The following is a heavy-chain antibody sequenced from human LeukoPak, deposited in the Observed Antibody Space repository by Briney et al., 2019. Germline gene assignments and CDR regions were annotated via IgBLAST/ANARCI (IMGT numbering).Heavy chain of an antibody. J-gene: IGHJ6*03. V-gene: IGHV4-38-2*02. CDR1: GYSISSGYY. CDR3: ARVSWSPGTSYYYMDV. CDR2: IYHSGST. Sequence: SETLSLTCTVSGYSISSGYYWGWIRQPPGQGLEWIGSIYHSGSTYYNPSLKSRVTISVDTSKNQFSLKLSSVTAADTAVYYCARVSWSPGTSYYYMDVWGKGTTVTVSS. D-gene: IGHD1-1*01.